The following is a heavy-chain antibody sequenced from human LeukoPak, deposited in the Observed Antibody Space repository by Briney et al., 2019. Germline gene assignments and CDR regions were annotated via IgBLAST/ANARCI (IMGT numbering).Heavy chain of an antibody. Sequence: PGGSLRLSCAASGFTFSSYSMNWVRQAPGKGLEWVAVISYDGSNKYYADSVKGRFTISRDNSKNTLYLQMNSLRAEDTAVYYCAKDRGREITFGGVIVYYFDYWGQGTLVTVSS. J-gene: IGHJ4*02. CDR1: GFTFSSYS. V-gene: IGHV3-30*18. CDR2: ISYDGSNK. D-gene: IGHD3-16*02. CDR3: AKDRGREITFGGVIVYYFDY.